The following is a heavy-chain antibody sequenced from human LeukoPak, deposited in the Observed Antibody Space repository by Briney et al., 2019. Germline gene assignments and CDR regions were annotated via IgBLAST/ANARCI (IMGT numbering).Heavy chain of an antibody. D-gene: IGHD6-6*01. CDR3: ARGDRPDFDY. Sequence: PSETLSLTCTVSGGSIRSFYWSWIRQPAGKGLEWIGRIYGSGSTIHNPSLKSRVTMSVDASKNQFSLKLTSVTAADTAVYYCARGDRPDFDYWGQGTLVTVPS. J-gene: IGHJ4*02. CDR1: GGSIRSFY. V-gene: IGHV4-4*07. CDR2: IYGSGST.